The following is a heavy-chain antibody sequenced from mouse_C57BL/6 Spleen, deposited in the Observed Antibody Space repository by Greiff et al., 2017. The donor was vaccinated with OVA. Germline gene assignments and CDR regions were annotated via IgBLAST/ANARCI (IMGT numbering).Heavy chain of an antibody. CDR2: IYPGSGST. V-gene: IGHV1-55*01. CDR3: ARGYYDYPYAMDY. Sequence: QVQLQQPGAELVKPGASVKMSCKASGYTFTSYWITWVKQRPGQGLEWIGDIYPGSGSTNYNEKFKSKATLTVDTSSSTAYMQLSSLTSEDSAGYDCARGYYDYPYAMDYWGQGTSVTVSA. CDR1: GYTFTSYW. J-gene: IGHJ4*01. D-gene: IGHD2-4*01.